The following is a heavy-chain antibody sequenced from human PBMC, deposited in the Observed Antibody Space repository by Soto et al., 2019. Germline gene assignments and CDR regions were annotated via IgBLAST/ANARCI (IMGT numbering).Heavy chain of an antibody. CDR2: ISYDGSNK. CDR1: GLTFSSYV. CDR3: AKDAKTIAAAGLWPADYFDY. Sequence: AGGSLILSCAASGLTFSSYVMHWVRPATGKGLEWVAVISYDGSNKYYADSVKGRFTISRDNSKNTLYLQMNSLRAEDTAVYYCAKDAKTIAAAGLWPADYFDYWGQGTLVTVSS. J-gene: IGHJ4*02. V-gene: IGHV3-30*18. D-gene: IGHD6-13*01.